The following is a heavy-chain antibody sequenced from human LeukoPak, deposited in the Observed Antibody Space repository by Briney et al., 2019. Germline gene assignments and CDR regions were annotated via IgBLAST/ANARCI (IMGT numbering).Heavy chain of an antibody. CDR3: ARDGHFDY. Sequence: ASVKVSCKASGYTFTGYNMQWLRQAPGQGLEWMGWINPNSGCTNYAQKFQGRVAMTRDTSISTVYMDLSRLRSDDTAVYYCARDGHFDYWGQGTLVTVSS. V-gene: IGHV1-2*02. CDR2: INPNSGCT. J-gene: IGHJ4*02. CDR1: GYTFTGYN.